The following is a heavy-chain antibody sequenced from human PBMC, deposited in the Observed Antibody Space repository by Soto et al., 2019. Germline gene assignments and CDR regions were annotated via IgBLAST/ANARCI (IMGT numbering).Heavy chain of an antibody. CDR3: GRVGYYDGSGYNAFGI. J-gene: IGHJ3*02. V-gene: IGHV4-31*03. D-gene: IGHD3-22*01. CDR2: IYYSGST. CDR1: GGSISSGGYY. Sequence: QVQLQESGTGLVKPSQTLSLTCTVSGGSISSGGYYWSWIRQHPGKGLEWIGYIYYSGSTYYNPSLKSRVTISVDTSKNQFSLKLSSVTAADTAVYYCGRVGYYDGSGYNAFGIWGQGTMVTVSS.